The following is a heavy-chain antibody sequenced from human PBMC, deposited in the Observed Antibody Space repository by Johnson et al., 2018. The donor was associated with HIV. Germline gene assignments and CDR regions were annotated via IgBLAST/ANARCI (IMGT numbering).Heavy chain of an antibody. J-gene: IGHJ3*02. D-gene: IGHD3-22*01. CDR3: ASRYDSSGYYPDAFDI. Sequence: VQLVESGGGLVQPGGSLRLSCVASGFTFTSYDMHWVRQATGKGLEWVSAIGTAGDTYYPGSVKGRFTISRENAKNSLYLQMNSLRAGDTALYYCASRYDSSGYYPDAFDIWGQGTMVTVSS. CDR1: GFTFTSYD. V-gene: IGHV3-13*01. CDR2: IGTAGDT.